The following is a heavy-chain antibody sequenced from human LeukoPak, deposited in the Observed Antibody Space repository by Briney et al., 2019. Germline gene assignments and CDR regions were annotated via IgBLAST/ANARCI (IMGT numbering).Heavy chain of an antibody. CDR2: ISGDGGTI. J-gene: IGHJ6*02. Sequence: SGGSLRLSCAVSGFSVSGYWMTWVRQAPGKGLEWVSLISGDGGTIYYADSVKGRFTISRDNSKNSLYLQMNSLRTEDTALYYCAKDQFGSGSYSLGGMDVWGQGTTVTVSS. D-gene: IGHD3-10*01. CDR3: AKDQFGSGSYSLGGMDV. V-gene: IGHV3-43*02. CDR1: GFSVSGYW.